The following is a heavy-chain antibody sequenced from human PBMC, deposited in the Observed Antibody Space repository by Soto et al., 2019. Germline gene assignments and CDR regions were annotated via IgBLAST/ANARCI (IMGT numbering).Heavy chain of an antibody. Sequence: QVQLQESGPGLVKPSQTLSLTCTVSGGSISSGDYYWSWIRQPPGKGLEWIGYIYYSGSTYYNPSLKSRVTISVDTSKNQFSLKLSSVTAAVTAVYYCARDTPGDPQAQYYYYGMDVWGQGTTVTVSS. J-gene: IGHJ6*02. D-gene: IGHD4-17*01. CDR1: GGSISSGDYY. CDR2: IYYSGST. CDR3: ARDTPGDPQAQYYYYGMDV. V-gene: IGHV4-30-4*01.